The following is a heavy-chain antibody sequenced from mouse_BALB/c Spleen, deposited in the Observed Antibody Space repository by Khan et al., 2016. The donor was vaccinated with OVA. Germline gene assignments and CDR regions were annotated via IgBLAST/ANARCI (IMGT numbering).Heavy chain of an antibody. V-gene: IGHV2-6-7*01. Sequence: VKLLESGPGLVAPSQNLSITCTVSGFSLTGYGVNWVRQPPGKGLEWLGMVWGDGSTDYNSALKSRLSISKDNSKSQVFLKMNSLQTDDTARYYCARELRLGWFAYWGQGTLVTVSA. CDR2: VWGDGST. J-gene: IGHJ3*01. CDR1: GFSLTGYG. CDR3: ARELRLGWFAY. D-gene: IGHD1-2*01.